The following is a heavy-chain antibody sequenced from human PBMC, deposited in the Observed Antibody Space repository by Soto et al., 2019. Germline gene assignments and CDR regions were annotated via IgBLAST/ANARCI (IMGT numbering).Heavy chain of an antibody. Sequence: QVQLVQSGAEVKEPGASVRVSCKASGYTFINYDISWVRQATGQGLEWMGWMNPGSGKTGYANKFHGRIHVARAPSTSTAPLELRSLTSEATAVFYCARMEPFGTLNWFDPWGQGPLVTVSS. CDR1: GYTFINYD. V-gene: IGHV1-8*02. J-gene: IGHJ5*02. D-gene: IGHD1-1*01. CDR2: MNPGSGKT. CDR3: ARMEPFGTLNWFDP.